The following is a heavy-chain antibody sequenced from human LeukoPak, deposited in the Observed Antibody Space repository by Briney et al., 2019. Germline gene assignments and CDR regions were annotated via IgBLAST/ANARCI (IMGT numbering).Heavy chain of an antibody. J-gene: IGHJ5*01. CDR1: GFTVSAKY. D-gene: IGHD3-16*01. CDR2: IYSDGGT. CDR3: ARDGGFGGPGGDNWFDS. V-gene: IGHV3-66*02. Sequence: TGGSLRPSCAASGFTVSAKYMSWVRQGPGKGLDWISSIYSDGGTNYADSVKGRFTISRDNSKNTLYLQMNSLRPEDTAVYYCARDGGFGGPGGDNWFDSWGQGALVTVSS.